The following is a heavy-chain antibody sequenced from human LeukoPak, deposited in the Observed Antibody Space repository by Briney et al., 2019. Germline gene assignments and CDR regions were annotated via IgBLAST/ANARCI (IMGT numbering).Heavy chain of an antibody. CDR3: AKAMDYGSNSNFGAFDI. J-gene: IGHJ3*02. Sequence: PGGSLRLSCAASGFTFSSYAIHWVRQAPGKGLEWVAAIWYDGTKKYYADSVKGRFTISRDTSKNTLYLQMDSLRAEDTAVYYCAKAMDYGSNSNFGAFDIWGQGTMVTVS. CDR1: GFTFSSYA. CDR2: IWYDGTKK. D-gene: IGHD4-23*01. V-gene: IGHV3-33*06.